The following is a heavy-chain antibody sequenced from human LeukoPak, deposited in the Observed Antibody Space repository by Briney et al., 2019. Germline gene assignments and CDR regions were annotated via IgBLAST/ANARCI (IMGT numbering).Heavy chain of an antibody. V-gene: IGHV3-11*01. CDR2: IKGNGLTT. CDR3: AKAPVTTCRGAFCYPFDY. Sequence: PGGSLRLSCAASGFTFSDYYMTWIRQAPGKGLESLSHIKGNGLTTYYADSVKGRFTISRDSSKNTLFLQMNRLRPEDAAVYYCAKAPVTTCRGAFCYPFDYWGLGTLVTVSS. CDR1: GFTFSDYY. D-gene: IGHD2-15*01. J-gene: IGHJ4*02.